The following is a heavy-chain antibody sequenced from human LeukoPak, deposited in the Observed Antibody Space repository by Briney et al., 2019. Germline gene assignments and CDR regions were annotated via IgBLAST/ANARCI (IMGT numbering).Heavy chain of an antibody. V-gene: IGHV1-3*01. CDR1: GYTFTSYA. CDR3: AKSSGTTFYYYYYYGMDV. CDR2: INAGNGNT. J-gene: IGHJ6*02. Sequence: ASVKVSCKASGYTFTSYAMHWVRQAPGQRLEWMGWINAGNGNTKYSQKFQGRVTITRDTSASTAYMELSSLRSEDTTVYYCAKSSGTTFYYYYYYGMDVWGQGTTVTVSS. D-gene: IGHD1-1*01.